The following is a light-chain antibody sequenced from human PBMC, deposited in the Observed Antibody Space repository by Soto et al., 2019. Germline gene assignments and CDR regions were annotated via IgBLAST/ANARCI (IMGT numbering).Light chain of an antibody. CDR1: PRISRGY. CDR3: QQYGGSPAST. J-gene: IGKJ5*01. CDR2: RAS. Sequence: EIVLTQSPGTLSLSPGDRATLSCRAMPRISRGYVAWYEQTPGHAPSLLIYRASSRATGIPDRFRASASGKDFSLTISQLEPEEFAVYFCQQYGGSPASTFGQGTRLE. V-gene: IGKV3-20*01.